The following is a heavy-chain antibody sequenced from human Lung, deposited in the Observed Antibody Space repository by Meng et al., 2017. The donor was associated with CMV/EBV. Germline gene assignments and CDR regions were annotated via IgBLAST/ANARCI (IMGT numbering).Heavy chain of an antibody. CDR2: INPSGGST. J-gene: IGHJ5*02. CDR3: ARAPWEYCTKTRCYGFDP. CDR1: GYTFTNYY. V-gene: IGHV1-46*01. D-gene: IGHD2-2*01. Sequence: SXXVSXXASGYTFTNYYMHWVRQAPGQGLEWMGIINPSGGSTNYAQKFQGRVTMTRDTSKSTVYMELSSLRSEDTAMYYCARAPWEYCTKTRCYGFDPWGQGXQLTFSS.